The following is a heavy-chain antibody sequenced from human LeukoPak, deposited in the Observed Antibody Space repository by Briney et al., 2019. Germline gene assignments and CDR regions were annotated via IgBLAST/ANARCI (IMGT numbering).Heavy chain of an antibody. J-gene: IGHJ4*02. CDR1: GGSISGYY. CDR2: IDHSGST. D-gene: IGHD3-22*01. CDR3: ARLGDSSGYYAFDY. Sequence: PSETLSLTCAVYGGSISGYYWSWIRQPPGKGLEWIGEIDHSGSTNYNPSLKSRVTISVDKSKNHFSLKLSSVTAADTAVYYCARLGDSSGYYAFDYWGQGTLVTVSS. V-gene: IGHV4-34*01.